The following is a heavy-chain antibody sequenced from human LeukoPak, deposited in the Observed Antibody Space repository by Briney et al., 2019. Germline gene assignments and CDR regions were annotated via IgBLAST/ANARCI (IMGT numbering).Heavy chain of an antibody. CDR2: INHSGST. Sequence: SETLSLTCAVYGGSFSGYYWSWIRQPPGKELEWIGEINHSGSTNYNPSLKSRVTISVDTSRNQFSLKLSSVTAADTAVYYCARGGGDSSGYYLDYWGQGTLVTVSS. CDR1: GGSFSGYY. CDR3: ARGGGDSSGYYLDY. V-gene: IGHV4-34*01. J-gene: IGHJ4*02. D-gene: IGHD3-22*01.